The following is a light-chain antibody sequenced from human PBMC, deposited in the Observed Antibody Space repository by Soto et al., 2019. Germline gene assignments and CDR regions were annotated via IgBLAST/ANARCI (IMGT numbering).Light chain of an antibody. CDR2: DAS. V-gene: IGKV3-15*01. J-gene: IGKJ1*01. CDR3: LQYNDWVPT. CDR1: QSVSSD. Sequence: EIVLTQSPATLSLSPGERATLSCRASQSVSSDLAWYQQKPGQAPRLLIYDASNRATGVPARFSGSGSGTEFTFTISSLQSEDFALYYCLQYNDWVPTFGQGTKVDIK.